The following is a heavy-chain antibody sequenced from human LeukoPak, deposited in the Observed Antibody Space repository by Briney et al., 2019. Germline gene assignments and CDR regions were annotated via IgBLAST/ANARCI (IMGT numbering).Heavy chain of an antibody. J-gene: IGHJ4*02. CDR2: IKQDGSEK. CDR1: GFTFSSYW. D-gene: IGHD3-10*01. V-gene: IGHV3-7*01. CDR3: ARDPASPDYYGSGSYQPADY. Sequence: GGSLRLSCAASGFTFSSYWMSWVRQAPGKGLEWVANIKQDGSEKYYVDSVKGRFTISRDNAKNSLYLQMNSLRAEDTAVYYCARDPASPDYYGSGSYQPADYWGQGTLVTVSS.